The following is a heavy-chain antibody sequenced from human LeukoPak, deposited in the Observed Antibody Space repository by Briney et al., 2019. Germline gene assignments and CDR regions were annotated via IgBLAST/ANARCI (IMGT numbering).Heavy chain of an antibody. D-gene: IGHD1-26*01. V-gene: IGHV1-46*01. Sequence: ASVKVSCKASGYTITSYYMHWVRQAPGQGLEWMGIINPSGGSTSYAQKFQGRVTMTRDTSTSTVYMELSSLRSEDTAVYYCARDESGSYLLSGSNQRAINYYYYYYMDVWGKGTTVTVSS. CDR3: ARDESGSYLLSGSNQRAINYYYYYYMDV. J-gene: IGHJ6*03. CDR2: INPSGGST. CDR1: GYTITSYY.